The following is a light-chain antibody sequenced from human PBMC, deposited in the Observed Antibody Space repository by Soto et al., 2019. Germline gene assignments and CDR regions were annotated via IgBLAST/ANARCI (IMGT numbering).Light chain of an antibody. J-gene: IGLJ2*01. CDR1: SSDIGGYNY. Sequence: QPVLTQPASVSGSPGQSITISCTGTSSDIGGYNYVSWYQHHPGKAPKLLIYEVTNRPSGVSNRFSGSKSGNTASLTISGLQAEDEAVYYCNSYTSSSTRVFGGGTKLTVL. V-gene: IGLV2-14*01. CDR2: EVT. CDR3: NSYTSSSTRV.